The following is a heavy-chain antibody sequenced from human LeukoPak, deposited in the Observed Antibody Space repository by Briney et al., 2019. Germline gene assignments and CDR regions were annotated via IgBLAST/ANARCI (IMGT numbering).Heavy chain of an antibody. CDR3: ARTPRYSYGSPLVRVFDY. CDR2: INHSGST. V-gene: IGHV4-34*01. Sequence: PSETLSLTCAVYGGSFSGYYWSWIRQPPGKGLEWIGEINHSGSTNYNPSLKSRVTISVDTSKNQFSLKLSSVTAADTAVYYCARTPRYSYGSPLVRVFDYWGQGTLVTVSP. J-gene: IGHJ4*02. CDR1: GGSFSGYY. D-gene: IGHD5-18*01.